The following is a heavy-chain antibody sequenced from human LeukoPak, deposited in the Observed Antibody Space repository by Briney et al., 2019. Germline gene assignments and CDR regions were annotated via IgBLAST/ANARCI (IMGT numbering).Heavy chain of an antibody. J-gene: IGHJ4*02. V-gene: IGHV3-48*01. CDR1: GFTFSSYS. Sequence: GGSLRLSCAASGFTFSSYSMNWVRQAPGKGLEWVSYITSSSPIYYADSVQGRFTISRDNAKNSLFLQMNSLRAEETAVYYCARSSSGAKDYWGQGTLVTVSS. CDR3: ARSSSGAKDY. D-gene: IGHD1-26*01. CDR2: ITSSSPI.